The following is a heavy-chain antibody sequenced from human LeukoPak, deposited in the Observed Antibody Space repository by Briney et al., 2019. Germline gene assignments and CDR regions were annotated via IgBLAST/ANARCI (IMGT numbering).Heavy chain of an antibody. D-gene: IGHD1-26*01. CDR2: ISGSGGST. J-gene: IGHJ4*02. V-gene: IGHV3-23*01. CDR3: AKVRSRVGATMADY. Sequence: GGSLRLSCAASGSTFSSYAMSSVRQAPGKGLEWVSAISGSGGSTYYADSVKGRFTISRDNSKNTLYLQMNSLRAEDTAVYYCAKVRSRVGATMADYWGQGTLVTVSS. CDR1: GSTFSSYA.